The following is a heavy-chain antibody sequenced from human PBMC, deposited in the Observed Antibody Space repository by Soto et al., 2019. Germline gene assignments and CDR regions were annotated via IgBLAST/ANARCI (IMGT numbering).Heavy chain of an antibody. V-gene: IGHV3-66*01. CDR2: IYSGGGT. CDR1: GFSVSSTY. J-gene: IGHJ4*02. CDR3: ARDGDYYDSSGYYHALPFEY. D-gene: IGHD3-22*01. Sequence: GSLRLSCAASGFSVSSTYMSWVRQAPGKGLEWVSVIYSGGGTYYADSVKGRFTISRDNSKNTLSLQMNSLRAEDTAVYYCARDGDYYDSSGYYHALPFEYWGQGTLVTVSS.